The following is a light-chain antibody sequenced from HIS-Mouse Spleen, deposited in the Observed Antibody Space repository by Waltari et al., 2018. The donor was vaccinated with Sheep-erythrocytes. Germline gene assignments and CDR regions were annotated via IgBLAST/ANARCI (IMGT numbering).Light chain of an antibody. J-gene: IGLJ2*01. CDR3: CSYAGSSTLV. CDR2: EGS. Sequence: QSALTQPASVSGSPGPSITIPCPGTSSDVGSYNLVSWYQPHPGKAPKLMIYEGSKRPSGGSNRFSGSKSGNTASLTISGLQAEDEADYYCCSYAGSSTLVFGGGTKLTVL. CDR1: SSDVGSYNL. V-gene: IGLV2-23*01.